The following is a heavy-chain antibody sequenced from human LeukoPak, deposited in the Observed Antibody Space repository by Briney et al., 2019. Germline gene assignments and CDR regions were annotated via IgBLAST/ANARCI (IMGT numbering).Heavy chain of an antibody. J-gene: IGHJ6*02. V-gene: IGHV3-72*01. Sequence: GGSLRLSCAASGFTFSDHYIDWVRQAPGKGLEWVGRSRNKASSYTTDYAASVKGRFIISRDDSKNSLYLQMNSLKTEDTAVYYCARERSIAPTGTGYYYYGMDVWGQGTTDTVSS. CDR2: SRNKASSYTT. CDR3: ARERSIAPTGTGYYYYGMDV. CDR1: GFTFSDHY. D-gene: IGHD6-13*01.